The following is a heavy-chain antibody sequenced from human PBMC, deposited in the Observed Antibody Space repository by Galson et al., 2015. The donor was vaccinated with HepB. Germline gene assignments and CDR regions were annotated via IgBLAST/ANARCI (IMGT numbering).Heavy chain of an antibody. V-gene: IGHV3-23*01. CDR3: AKPYPAAGPTPLYYFYYGMDV. CDR1: GFTFSSYA. J-gene: IGHJ6*02. CDR2: ISGSGGST. Sequence: SLRLSCAASGFTFSSYAMSWVRQAPGKGLEWVSAISGSGGSTYYADSVKGRFTISRDNSKNTLYLQMNSLRAEDTAVYYCAKPYPAAGPTPLYYFYYGMDVWGQGTTVTVSS. D-gene: IGHD6-13*01.